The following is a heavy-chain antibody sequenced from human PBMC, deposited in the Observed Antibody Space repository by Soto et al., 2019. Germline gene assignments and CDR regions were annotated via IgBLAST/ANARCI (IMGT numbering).Heavy chain of an antibody. D-gene: IGHD1-26*01. Sequence: QVQLQESGPGLVKPSQTLSLTCTVSGGSISSGDYYWSWIRQPPGKGLEWMGYSYYSGSTYYNPSLKSRVTISVDTSKNQFPLKLSSVTAADTGVYYCARMGVGATTSDYWGQGNLVTVSS. V-gene: IGHV4-30-4*01. CDR3: ARMGVGATTSDY. CDR1: GGSISSGDYY. J-gene: IGHJ4*02. CDR2: SYYSGST.